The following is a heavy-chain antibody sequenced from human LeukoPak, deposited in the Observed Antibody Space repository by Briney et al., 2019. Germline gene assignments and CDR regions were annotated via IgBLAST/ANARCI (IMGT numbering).Heavy chain of an antibody. V-gene: IGHV1-69*05. CDR2: IIPIFGTA. J-gene: IGHJ1*01. Sequence: GASVQFSCKASGLTFTSYAIIWARHAPGQGLEWMGWIIPIFGTANYAQKFQGRVTITTDESKSKAYMEVSSLRSEDTAVYYCAREGVGPGVDTAMVTYFQHWGQGTLVTVSS. D-gene: IGHD5-18*01. CDR3: AREGVGPGVDTAMVTYFQH. CDR1: GLTFTSYA.